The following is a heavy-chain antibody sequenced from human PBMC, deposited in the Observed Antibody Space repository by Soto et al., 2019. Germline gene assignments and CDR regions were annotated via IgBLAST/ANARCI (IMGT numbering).Heavy chain of an antibody. CDR2: IYHSGST. J-gene: IGHJ1*01. D-gene: IGHD3-22*01. Sequence: SETLSLTCAVSGGSISRGGYSWNWIRQPPGKGLEWIGYIYHSGSTYYNPSLKSRVTISVDRSKNQFSLKLSSVTAADTAVYYCARGRGYYDSSGYRLKSFQYCCQGPLVT. CDR3: ARGRGYYDSSGYRLKSFQY. CDR1: GGSISRGGYS. V-gene: IGHV4-30-2*01.